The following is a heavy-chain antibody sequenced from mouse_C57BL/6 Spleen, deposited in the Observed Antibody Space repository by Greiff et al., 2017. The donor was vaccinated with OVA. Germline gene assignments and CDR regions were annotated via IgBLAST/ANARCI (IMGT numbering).Heavy chain of an antibody. V-gene: IGHV1-52*01. Sequence: QVQLQQPGAELVRPGSSVKLSCKASGYTFTSYWMHWVKQRPIQGLEWIGNIDPSDSETHYNQKFKDKATLTVDKSSSTAYMQLSSLTSEDSAVYYCARDYDYDGPFAYWGQGTLVTVSA. CDR2: IDPSDSET. D-gene: IGHD2-4*01. J-gene: IGHJ3*01. CDR3: ARDYDYDGPFAY. CDR1: GYTFTSYW.